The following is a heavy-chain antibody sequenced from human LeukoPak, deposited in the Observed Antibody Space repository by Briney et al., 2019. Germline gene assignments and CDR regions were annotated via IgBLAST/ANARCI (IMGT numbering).Heavy chain of an antibody. J-gene: IGHJ5*02. CDR3: ARDNSMHERGWWFDP. Sequence: SVKVSCKVSGYTLTELSMHWVRQAPGQGLEWMGGIIPIFGTTNYAQKFQGRVTITADESTSTAYMEVSSLKSDDTAVYYCARDNSMHERGWWFDPWGQGTLVTVSS. CDR1: GYTLTELS. CDR2: IIPIFGTT. D-gene: IGHD4-23*01. V-gene: IGHV1-69*13.